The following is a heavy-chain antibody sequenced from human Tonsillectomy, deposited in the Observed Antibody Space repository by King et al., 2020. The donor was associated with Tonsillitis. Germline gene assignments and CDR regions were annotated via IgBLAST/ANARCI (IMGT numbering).Heavy chain of an antibody. J-gene: IGHJ4*02. Sequence: QLVQSGAEVKKPGASVKVSCKASGYTSPTYAITWVRQAPGQGLEWMGWIDGYNGNTHYSQRLQGRVTMTTDTSTTTAYMELRSLRPDDPAVYYCALDLLTGFYDFWGQGTLVTVSS. CDR1: GYTSPTYA. V-gene: IGHV1-18*01. CDR2: IDGYNGNT. D-gene: IGHD3-9*01. CDR3: ALDLLTGFYDF.